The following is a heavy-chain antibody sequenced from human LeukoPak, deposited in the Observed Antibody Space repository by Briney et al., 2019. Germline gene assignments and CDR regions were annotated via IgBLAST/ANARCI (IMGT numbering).Heavy chain of an antibody. CDR3: ARDRYYDVLTGYDY. CDR1: KFTFSSYW. V-gene: IGHV3-7*01. D-gene: IGHD3-9*01. CDR2: IKQDGSEK. J-gene: IGHJ4*02. Sequence: GGSLRLSCAASKFTFSSYWMSWVRQAPGKGLERVANIKQDGSEKYYVDSVKGRFTISRDNAKNSLYLQMNSLRAEDTAVYYCARDRYYDVLTGYDYWGQGTLVTVSS.